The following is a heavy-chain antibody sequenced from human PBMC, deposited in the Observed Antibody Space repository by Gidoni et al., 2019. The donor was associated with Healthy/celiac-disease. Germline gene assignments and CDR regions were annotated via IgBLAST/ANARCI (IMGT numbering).Heavy chain of an antibody. V-gene: IGHV4-34*01. D-gene: IGHD3-3*01. CDR2: INHSGST. J-gene: IGHJ5*02. CDR1: GGSFSGYY. CDR3: ARGPVTIFGVVIYYNWFDP. Sequence: QVQLQQWGAGLLKPSETLSLTCAVYGGSFSGYYWSWIRQPPGKGLEWIGEINHSGSTNYNPSLKSRVTISVDTSKNQFSLKLSSVTAADTAVYYCARGPVTIFGVVIYYNWFDPWGQGTLVTVSS.